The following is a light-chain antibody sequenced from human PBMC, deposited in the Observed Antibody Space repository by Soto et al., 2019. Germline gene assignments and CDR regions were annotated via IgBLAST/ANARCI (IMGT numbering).Light chain of an antibody. CDR1: QSISNH. J-gene: IGKJ5*01. CDR2: AAS. CDR3: QQCHATPLT. Sequence: DIQITQSPSSLSASVEDRVIITCRASQSISNHLNWYQQKPGKAPKLLIFAASSLQSGVPSRFSGSRSGPDFTLTITTLQPEDVGIYYCQQCHATPLTFGQGTRLEIK. V-gene: IGKV1-39*01.